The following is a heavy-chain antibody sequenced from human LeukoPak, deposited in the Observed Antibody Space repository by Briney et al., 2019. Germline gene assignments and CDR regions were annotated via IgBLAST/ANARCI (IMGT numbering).Heavy chain of an antibody. CDR1: GFTFSNDG. Sequence: PGGSLRLSCAASGFTFSNDGMHWVRQAPGKGLEWVTFVRYDGSGEYYAESVKGRFTISRDNSKSTVFLRMKSLRVEDTAIYYCAKVGSGLYGVDYWGQGTLVTVPS. J-gene: IGHJ4*02. V-gene: IGHV3-30*02. D-gene: IGHD6-19*01. CDR3: AKVGSGLYGVDY. CDR2: VRYDGSGE.